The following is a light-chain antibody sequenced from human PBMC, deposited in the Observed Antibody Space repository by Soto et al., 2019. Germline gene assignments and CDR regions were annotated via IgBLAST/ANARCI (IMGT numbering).Light chain of an antibody. CDR1: QSVSRR. Sequence: EVVLTQSPGTLSLSPGGRATLSCRASQSVSRRLAWYQQRPGQSPRLLIYGASTRATGIPARFSGSGSGTEFTLTISSLQSDASAVYFCQQYLKWPLTFGGGTKVDNK. V-gene: IGKV3-15*01. J-gene: IGKJ4*01. CDR2: GAS. CDR3: QQYLKWPLT.